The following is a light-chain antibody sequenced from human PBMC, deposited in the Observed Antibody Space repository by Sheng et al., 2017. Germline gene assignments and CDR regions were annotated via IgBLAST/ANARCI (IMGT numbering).Light chain of an antibody. CDR1: TSDVNSYKY. CDR2: MS. Sequence: QSALTQPASVSGSPGQSITIPCTGATSDVNSYKYVSWYQHHPDKAPKLHHLRMSFIGPQGFRPRFSGSKSGNRASLTISGLQAEDEADYYCTSYTTYRTWVFGGGTKLTVL. V-gene: IGLV2-14*03. J-gene: IGLJ3*02. CDR3: TSYTTYRTWV.